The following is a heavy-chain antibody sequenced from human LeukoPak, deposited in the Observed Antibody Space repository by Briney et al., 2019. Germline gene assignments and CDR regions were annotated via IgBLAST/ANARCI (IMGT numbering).Heavy chain of an antibody. J-gene: IGHJ4*02. CDR1: VYTFTGYG. CDR3: ARCILATCRYLPSFDF. V-gene: IGHV1-18*01. CDR2: ITTYNGNT. Sequence: ASVKVSCKASVYTFTGYGISWVRQAPGQGLEWMGWITTYNGNTNFAQKVQGRVTMTTDTSTSTAYMELRSLRSDDTAVYYCARCILATCRYLPSFDFWGQGTLVTVSS. D-gene: IGHD3-3*02.